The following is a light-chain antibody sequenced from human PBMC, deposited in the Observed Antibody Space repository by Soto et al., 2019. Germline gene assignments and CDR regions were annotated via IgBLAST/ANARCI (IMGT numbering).Light chain of an antibody. J-gene: IGKJ1*01. Sequence: EIVLTQSPGTLSLPPGERATLSCRASQSGFSFYLAWFQKKPGQAPRLLIYGASSRATGIPDRFSGSGSGTAFTLTISRLEPEDSSVYFCHQYGNSPWTLGQGTKVEI. CDR3: HQYGNSPWT. V-gene: IGKV3-20*01. CDR1: QSGFSFY. CDR2: GAS.